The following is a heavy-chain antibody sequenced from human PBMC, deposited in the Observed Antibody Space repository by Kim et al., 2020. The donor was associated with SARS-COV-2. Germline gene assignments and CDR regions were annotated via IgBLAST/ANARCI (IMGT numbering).Heavy chain of an antibody. D-gene: IGHD6-13*01. V-gene: IGHV3-11*05. Sequence: VNVRFTISRDNSKNSLYLQMNSLRAEDTAVYYCARDDILRIAAAGTFDFWGRGTLVTVSS. CDR3: ARDDILRIAAAGTFDF. J-gene: IGHJ2*01.